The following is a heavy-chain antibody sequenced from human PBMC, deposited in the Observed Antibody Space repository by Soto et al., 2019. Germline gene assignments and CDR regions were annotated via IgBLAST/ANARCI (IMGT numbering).Heavy chain of an antibody. Sequence: QVQLVQSGAEVKKPGASVKVSCKASGYTFTNYGISWVRQAPGQGLEWMGWISVYNGNIDYAQKLQGRVTMTTDTSTSTAYMELRSLRSDDTALYYCARDPFSSGWFPYYFDYWGQGTLVTVSS. J-gene: IGHJ4*02. CDR3: ARDPFSSGWFPYYFDY. D-gene: IGHD6-19*01. CDR1: GYTFTNYG. V-gene: IGHV1-18*01. CDR2: ISVYNGNI.